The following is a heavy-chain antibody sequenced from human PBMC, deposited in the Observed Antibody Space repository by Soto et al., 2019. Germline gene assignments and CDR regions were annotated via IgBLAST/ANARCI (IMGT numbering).Heavy chain of an antibody. J-gene: IGHJ4*02. CDR1: GGSISSSSYY. Sequence: QLQLQESGPGLVKPSETLSLTCTVSGGSISSSSYYWGWIRQPPGKGLEWIGSIYYSGSTYYNPSRKCRVTRSLATSKAQFSLKLSSVPAADTAVYYCAGLLGRVGEGVDYWGQGTLVTVSS. CDR3: AGLLGRVGEGVDY. CDR2: IYYSGST. V-gene: IGHV4-39*01. D-gene: IGHD3-10*01.